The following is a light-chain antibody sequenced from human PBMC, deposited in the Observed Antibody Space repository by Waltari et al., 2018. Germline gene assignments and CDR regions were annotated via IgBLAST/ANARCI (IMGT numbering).Light chain of an antibody. CDR1: SSDVGGYDY. Sequence: QSALTQPASVSGSPGQSITISCTGTSSDVGGYDYVSWYQHHPGKAPKPMVYEVSNRPAGVSNRFSGSKSGNTASLTISGLQAEDEADYYCSSYTTSGSPMDVFGTGTKVTVL. CDR2: EVS. J-gene: IGLJ1*01. CDR3: SSYTTSGSPMDV. V-gene: IGLV2-14*01.